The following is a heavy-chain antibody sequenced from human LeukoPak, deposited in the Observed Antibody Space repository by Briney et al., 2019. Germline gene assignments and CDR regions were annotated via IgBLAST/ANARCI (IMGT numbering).Heavy chain of an antibody. V-gene: IGHV4-39*01. CDR1: GGSISSSSYY. J-gene: IGHJ4*02. D-gene: IGHD3-10*01. CDR2: IYYSGST. Sequence: SETLSLTCTVSGGSISSSSYYWGWIRQPPGKGLEWIGSIYYSGSTYYNPSLKSRVTISVDTSKNQFSLKLSSVTAADTAVYYCAGTSVRGVIGYWGQGTLVIVSS. CDR3: AGTSVRGVIGY.